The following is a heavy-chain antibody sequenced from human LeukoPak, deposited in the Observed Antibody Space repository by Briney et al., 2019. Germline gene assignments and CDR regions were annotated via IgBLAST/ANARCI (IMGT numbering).Heavy chain of an antibody. Sequence: TETLSLTCTVSGGSISSYYWSWIRQPPGKGLEWIGYIYYSGSTNYNPSLKSRVTISVDTSKNQFSLKLSSVTAADTAVYYCARQVTMVRGVITREPNWFDPWGQGTLVTVSS. D-gene: IGHD3-10*01. J-gene: IGHJ5*02. CDR3: ARQVTMVRGVITREPNWFDP. CDR2: IYYSGST. CDR1: GGSISSYY. V-gene: IGHV4-59*08.